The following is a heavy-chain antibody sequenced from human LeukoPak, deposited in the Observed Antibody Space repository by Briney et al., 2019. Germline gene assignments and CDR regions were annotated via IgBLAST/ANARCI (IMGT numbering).Heavy chain of an antibody. Sequence: PSETLSLTCTVSGGSISSYYWSWIRQHPGKGLEWIGYIYYSGSTYYNPSLKSRVNISVDTSKNQFSLKLSSVTAADTAVYYCARGSTMIVADYWGQGTLVTVSS. CDR2: IYYSGST. D-gene: IGHD3-22*01. CDR3: ARGSTMIVADY. CDR1: GGSISSYY. V-gene: IGHV4-59*06. J-gene: IGHJ4*02.